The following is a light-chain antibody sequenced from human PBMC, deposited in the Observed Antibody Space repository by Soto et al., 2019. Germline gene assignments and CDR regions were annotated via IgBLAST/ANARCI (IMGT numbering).Light chain of an antibody. CDR1: SSDVGGYNY. J-gene: IGLJ2*01. V-gene: IGLV2-8*01. CDR2: EVS. CDR3: SSYAGSNKLV. Sequence: QSALTQPPSASGSPGQSVTISCTGTSSDVGGYNYVSWYQQHPGKAPKLMIYEVSKQPSGVPDRFSGSKSGNTASLTVSWLQAEDEADYYCSSYAGSNKLVFGGGTKLTVL.